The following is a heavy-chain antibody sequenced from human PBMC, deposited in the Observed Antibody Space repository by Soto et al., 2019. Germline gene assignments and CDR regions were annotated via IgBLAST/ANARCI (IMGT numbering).Heavy chain of an antibody. J-gene: IGHJ6*02. V-gene: IGHV3-23*01. CDR2: ISGSGGST. Sequence: GVSLRLSCAASGFTFSSYAMSWVRQAPGKGLEWVSAISGSGGSTYYADSVKGRFTISRDNSKNTLYLQMDSLRAEDTAVYYCAKSPVEMATSSLYYYYGMDVWGQGTTVTVSS. D-gene: IGHD5-12*01. CDR3: AKSPVEMATSSLYYYYGMDV. CDR1: GFTFSSYA.